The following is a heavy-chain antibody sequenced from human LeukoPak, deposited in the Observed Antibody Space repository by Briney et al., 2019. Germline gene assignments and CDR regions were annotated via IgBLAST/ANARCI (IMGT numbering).Heavy chain of an antibody. CDR1: GFTFSSYA. D-gene: IGHD2-15*01. Sequence: GGSLRLSCAASGFTFSSYAMSWVRQAPGKGLEWVSAFSGSGGTTYYADSVKGRFTISRDNAKNSLYLQMNSLRAEDTAVYYCARYCSGGSCYWGQGTLVTVSS. J-gene: IGHJ4*02. CDR3: ARYCSGGSCY. CDR2: FSGSGGTT. V-gene: IGHV3-23*01.